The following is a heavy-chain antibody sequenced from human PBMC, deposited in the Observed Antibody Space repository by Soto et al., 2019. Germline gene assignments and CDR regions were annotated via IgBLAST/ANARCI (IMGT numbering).Heavy chain of an antibody. Sequence: QVQLQESGPGLVKASQTLSLTCTVSGGSISSGGYYWSWIRQHPGKGLEWIGYIYYSGSTYYNPSIKSRRSMSVDTSKNEFSLNLSSVTAADTAMYYCATIAAADGIYYFHYWGQGTLVTVSS. V-gene: IGHV4-31*03. CDR3: ATIAAADGIYYFHY. D-gene: IGHD6-13*01. CDR2: IYYSGST. J-gene: IGHJ4*02. CDR1: GGSISSGGYY.